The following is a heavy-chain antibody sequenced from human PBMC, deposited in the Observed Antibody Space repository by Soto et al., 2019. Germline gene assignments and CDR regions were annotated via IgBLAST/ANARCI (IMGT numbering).Heavy chain of an antibody. CDR1: GGSISSSSYY. D-gene: IGHD3-3*01. Sequence: QLQLQESGPGLVKPSETLSLTCTVSGGSISSSSYYWGWIRQPPGKGLEWIGSIYYSGSTYYNPSLKSRVTISVDTSKNQFSLKLSSVTAADTAVYYCASGLGHDFWSGSSYWGQGTLVTVSS. CDR2: IYYSGST. V-gene: IGHV4-39*01. J-gene: IGHJ4*02. CDR3: ASGLGHDFWSGSSY.